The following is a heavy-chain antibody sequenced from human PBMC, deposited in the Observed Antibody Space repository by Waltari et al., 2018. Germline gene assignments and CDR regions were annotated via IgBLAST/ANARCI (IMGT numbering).Heavy chain of an antibody. D-gene: IGHD3-16*01. J-gene: IGHJ4*02. Sequence: EVQLVESGGGLIQPGGSLRLSCAASGFTVSSNYMSWVRQAQGTGVEWCSVIYRGGSTYNADYVKGRFTISRDNSKNTLYLQMNSLRAEDTAVYYCARAPSMEAGGFDYWGQGTLVTVSS. V-gene: IGHV3-53*01. CDR3: ARAPSMEAGGFDY. CDR2: IYRGGST. CDR1: GFTVSSNY.